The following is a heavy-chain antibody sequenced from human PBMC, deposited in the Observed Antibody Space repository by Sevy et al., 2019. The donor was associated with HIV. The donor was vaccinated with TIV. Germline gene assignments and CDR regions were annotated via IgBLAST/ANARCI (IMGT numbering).Heavy chain of an antibody. CDR3: ARYWGRDGHSIDY. D-gene: IGHD3-16*01. V-gene: IGHV3-33*01. CDR2: IWFDGTDK. CDR1: GFIFSNYA. J-gene: IGHJ4*02. Sequence: GGSLRLSCATSGFIFSNYAMHGIRQAPGKGLEWVAVIWFDGTDKYYADSVQGRFTISRDNSKNTLYLQMNSLRVEDTAVYYCARYWGRDGHSIDYWGQGTLVTVSS.